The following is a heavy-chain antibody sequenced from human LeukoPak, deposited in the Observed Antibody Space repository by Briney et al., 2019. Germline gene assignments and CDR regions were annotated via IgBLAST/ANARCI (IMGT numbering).Heavy chain of an antibody. D-gene: IGHD1-1*01. Sequence: SEILSLTCAVYGGSFSAYWSWIRQSPGKGLQWIAEVNHRGDTNYNPSVKGRVTISVDTSKNQFSLKVTSLTAADTAVYYCARGPTISETGYFDYWGQGTLVTVSS. J-gene: IGHJ4*03. CDR1: GGSFSAY. V-gene: IGHV4-34*01. CDR2: VNHRGDT. CDR3: ARGPTISETGYFDY.